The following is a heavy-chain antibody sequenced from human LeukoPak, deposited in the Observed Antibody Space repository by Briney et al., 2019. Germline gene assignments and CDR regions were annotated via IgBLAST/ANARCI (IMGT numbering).Heavy chain of an antibody. Sequence: GGSLRLSCVGSGFSLFSYSINWVRQAPGKGLEWVSSISGNTSYIYYADSVKGRFTISRDNAENSLYLQMNSLRAEDTAVYYCAREEMGGTTRSGALTWGQRTLVTVSS. D-gene: IGHD1-14*01. CDR1: GFSLFSYS. V-gene: IGHV3-21*01. J-gene: IGHJ5*02. CDR3: AREEMGGTTRSGALT. CDR2: ISGNTSYI.